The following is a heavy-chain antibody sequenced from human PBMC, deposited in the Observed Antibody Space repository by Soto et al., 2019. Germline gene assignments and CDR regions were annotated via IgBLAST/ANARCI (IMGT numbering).Heavy chain of an antibody. CDR3: VTDPVGNLDFDC. Sequence: PGVSLRLSCAASGFTFSSYAMNWVRQAPGKGLEWVSYIGTSNSDQHYADSVKGRFIISRANCKNSLYQQMNRLRDEDTAVYSCVTDPVGNLDFDCWGQGTLVTVSS. CDR2: IGTSNSDQ. D-gene: IGHD1-26*01. V-gene: IGHV3-48*02. J-gene: IGHJ4*02. CDR1: GFTFSSYA.